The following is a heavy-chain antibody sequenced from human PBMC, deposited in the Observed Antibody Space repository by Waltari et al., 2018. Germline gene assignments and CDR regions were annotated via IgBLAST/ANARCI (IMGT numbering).Heavy chain of an antibody. CDR3: ARGQPQYSSSWYNYYYYYYMDV. Sequence: QVQLQQWGAGLLKPSETLSLTCAVYGGSFSGYYWIWNLQPPGTGLEWIGEINHSGSTNYNPSLKSRVTISVDTSKNQFSLKLSSVTAADTAVYYCARGQPQYSSSWYNYYYYYYMDVWGKGTTVTVSS. CDR2: INHSGST. D-gene: IGHD6-13*01. V-gene: IGHV4-34*01. CDR1: GGSFSGYY. J-gene: IGHJ6*03.